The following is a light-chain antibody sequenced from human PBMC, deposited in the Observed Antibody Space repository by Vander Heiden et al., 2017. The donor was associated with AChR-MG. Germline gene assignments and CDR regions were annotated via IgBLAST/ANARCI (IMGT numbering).Light chain of an antibody. V-gene: IGLV1-51*01. CDR3: GTWDSSLSVV. CDR1: SSHIGNNY. J-gene: IGLJ3*02. CDR2: DNN. Sequence: QSVSTPPPSVSAAPGQTVPISCSGRSSHIGNNYVSWYQQRPGTAPKLLIYDNNKRPSGIPDRFSGSKSGTSATLGITGLQTGDEAYYYCGTWDSSLSVVFGGGTKLTVL.